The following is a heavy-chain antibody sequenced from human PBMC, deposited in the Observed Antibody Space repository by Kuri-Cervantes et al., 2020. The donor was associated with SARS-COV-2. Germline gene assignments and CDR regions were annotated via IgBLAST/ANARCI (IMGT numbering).Heavy chain of an antibody. D-gene: IGHD3-22*01. CDR3: AREGYYDSSGYFDY. J-gene: IGHJ4*02. Sequence: GGSLRLSCAASGFTFSSYAMSWVRQAPGKGLEWVSAISGSGGSTYYADSVKGRFTISRDNAKNSLYLQMNSLRDKDTAVYYCAREGYYDSSGYFDYWGQGTLVTVSS. V-gene: IGHV3-23*01. CDR2: ISGSGGST. CDR1: GFTFSSYA.